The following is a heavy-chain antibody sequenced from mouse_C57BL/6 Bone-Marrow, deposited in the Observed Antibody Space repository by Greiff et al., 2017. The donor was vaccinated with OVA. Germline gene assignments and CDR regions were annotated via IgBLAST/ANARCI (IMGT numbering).Heavy chain of an antibody. Sequence: VQLQQPGAELVKPGASVKLSCKASGYTFTSYWMHWVKQRPGQGLEWIGMIHPNSGSTNYNEKFKSKATLTVDKSSSTAYMQLSSLTSEDSAVYYCARRIYDGYYVDYWGQGTTLTVSS. D-gene: IGHD2-3*01. CDR2: IHPNSGST. CDR1: GYTFTSYW. CDR3: ARRIYDGYYVDY. J-gene: IGHJ2*01. V-gene: IGHV1-64*01.